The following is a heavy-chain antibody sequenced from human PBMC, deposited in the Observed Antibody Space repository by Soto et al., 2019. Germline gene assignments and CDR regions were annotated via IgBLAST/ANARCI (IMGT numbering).Heavy chain of an antibody. CDR2: ISGSDSST. V-gene: IGHV3-23*01. D-gene: IGHD5-12*01. Sequence: EVLLLESGGGLVQPGGSLRLSCAASGFTFSSYAMNWVRQAPGKGLEWVSVISGSDSSTYYADSVKGRFTISRDNSKNTLYVQMNSLRAEDTAVYYCAKAISGYNAPLDHWGQGTRVTVS. J-gene: IGHJ4*02. CDR1: GFTFSSYA. CDR3: AKAISGYNAPLDH.